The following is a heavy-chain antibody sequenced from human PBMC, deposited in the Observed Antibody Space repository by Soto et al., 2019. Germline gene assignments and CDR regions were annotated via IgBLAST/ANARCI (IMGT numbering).Heavy chain of an antibody. V-gene: IGHV1-3*05. CDR2: INVGNGNT. D-gene: IGHD6-19*01. J-gene: IGHJ5*02. CDR1: GYTYISYS. CDR3: AREKWGSGSRWLEP. Sequence: QVQVVQSGAEEKKPGASVKVSCKASGYTYISYSMHWVRQAPGQRLEWMGWINVGNGNTKYSQNFQCRVTINQDTSASTAYRELNSLTSEDTAVYYCAREKWGSGSRWLEPWGQGTLVTVFS.